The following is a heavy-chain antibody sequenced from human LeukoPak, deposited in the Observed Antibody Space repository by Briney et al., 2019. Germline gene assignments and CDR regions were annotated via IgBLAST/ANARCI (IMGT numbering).Heavy chain of an antibody. CDR3: ARDREYSSSGLVWFDP. Sequence: SETLSLTCTVSGGSVSGYYWSWIRPPPGKGLAWIGYIYYSGSTNYNPSLKSRVTLSVDTSENQFSLRLTSVTAAETAVYYCARDREYSSSGLVWFDPWGHGILVTVSS. D-gene: IGHD6-6*01. CDR1: GGSVSGYY. V-gene: IGHV4-59*02. CDR2: IYYSGST. J-gene: IGHJ5*02.